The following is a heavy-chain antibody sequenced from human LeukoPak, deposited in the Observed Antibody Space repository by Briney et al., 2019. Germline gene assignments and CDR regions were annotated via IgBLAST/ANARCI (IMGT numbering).Heavy chain of an antibody. J-gene: IGHJ4*02. Sequence: PGGSLRLSCAASGLPFSHSGMHWVRQAPGKGLEWVAFIRYDGSNKYYADSVKGRFTISRDNSKNALYLQMNSLRGEVTAVYYCFGITVTDVPYWGQGTLVTVSS. CDR3: FGITVTDVPY. V-gene: IGHV3-30*02. D-gene: IGHD1-7*01. CDR2: IRYDGSNK. CDR1: GLPFSHSG.